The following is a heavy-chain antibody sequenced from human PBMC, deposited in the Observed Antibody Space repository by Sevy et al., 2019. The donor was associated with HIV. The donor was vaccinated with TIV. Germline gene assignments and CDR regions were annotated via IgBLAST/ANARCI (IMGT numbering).Heavy chain of an antibody. CDR2: IWYDGSNK. D-gene: IGHD2-15*01. CDR3: ARDLYCSGGSCYEHAFDI. CDR1: GFTFSSYG. V-gene: IGHV3-33*01. Sequence: GSLRLSCAASGFTFSSYGMHWVRQAPGKGLEWVAVIWYDGSNKYYADSVKGRFTISRDNSKNTLYLQMNSLRAEDTAVYYCARDLYCSGGSCYEHAFDIWGQGTMVTVSS. J-gene: IGHJ3*02.